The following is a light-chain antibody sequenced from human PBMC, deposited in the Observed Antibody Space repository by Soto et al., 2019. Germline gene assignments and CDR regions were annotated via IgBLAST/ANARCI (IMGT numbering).Light chain of an antibody. CDR3: AAWDDSLSGYV. Sequence: QAVVTQTPSASGTPGQRVTISCSGSSSNIGSNSVCWFQQLPGTAPKLLIYKNKQLPSGVPDRFSGSKSGTSASLAISGLRSEDEADYFCAAWDDSLSGYVFGTGTKLTVL. CDR2: KNK. CDR1: SSNIGSNS. V-gene: IGLV1-47*01. J-gene: IGLJ1*01.